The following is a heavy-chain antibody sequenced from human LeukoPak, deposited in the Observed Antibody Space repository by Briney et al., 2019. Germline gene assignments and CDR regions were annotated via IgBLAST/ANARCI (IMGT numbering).Heavy chain of an antibody. V-gene: IGHV3-21*01. CDR3: ARDSSNLQ. D-gene: IGHD1-1*01. J-gene: IGHJ4*02. CDR2: ISSGSSYI. Sequence: GGSLRLSCAASGFTFSSYTMNWVRQAPGKGLEWVSSISSGSSYIYYADSVKGRFTISRDNAENSLYLQMNSLRAEDTAVYYRARDSSNLQWGQGTLVTVSS. CDR1: GFTFSSYT.